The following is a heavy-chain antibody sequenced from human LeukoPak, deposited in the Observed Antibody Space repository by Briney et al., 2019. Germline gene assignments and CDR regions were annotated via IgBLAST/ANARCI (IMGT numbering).Heavy chain of an antibody. Sequence: SETLSLTCAVYGGPFSGYYWSWIRQPPGKGLEWIGEINHSGSTNYNPSLKSRVTISVDTSKNQFSLKLSSVTAADTAVYYCARGRIILYYYYYYMDVWGKGTTVTVSS. CDR2: INHSGST. D-gene: IGHD3-16*01. CDR3: ARGRIILYYYYYYMDV. J-gene: IGHJ6*03. CDR1: GGPFSGYY. V-gene: IGHV4-34*01.